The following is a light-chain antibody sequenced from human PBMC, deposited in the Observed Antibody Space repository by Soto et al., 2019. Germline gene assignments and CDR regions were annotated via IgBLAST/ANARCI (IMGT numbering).Light chain of an antibody. Sequence: IVMTQSPATLSVSPGERATLSCRASQSVSSNLAWYQQKPAQAPRLLIYGASTRATGIPARFSGGGSGTDVSLSISSRQSYDFAVYYCQQYNYWCRQSFGQGTKVEIK. J-gene: IGKJ1*01. CDR2: GAS. V-gene: IGKV3-15*01. CDR1: QSVSSN. CDR3: QQYNYWCRQS.